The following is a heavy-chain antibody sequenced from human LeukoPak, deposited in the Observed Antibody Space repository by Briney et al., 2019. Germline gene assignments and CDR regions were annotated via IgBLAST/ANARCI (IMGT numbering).Heavy chain of an antibody. D-gene: IGHD6-13*01. CDR1: GFTFSSYG. Sequence: PGGSLRLSCAASGFTFSSYGMHWVRQAPGKGLEWVSSISSSSSYIYYADSVKGRFTISRDNAKNSLYLQMNSLRAEDTAVYYCARVIGGQQLVRGWFDPWGQGTLVTVSS. CDR3: ARVIGGQQLVRGWFDP. J-gene: IGHJ5*02. CDR2: ISSSSSYI. V-gene: IGHV3-21*01.